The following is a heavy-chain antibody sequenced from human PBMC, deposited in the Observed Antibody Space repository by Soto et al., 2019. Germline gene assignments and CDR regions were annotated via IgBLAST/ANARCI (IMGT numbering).Heavy chain of an antibody. D-gene: IGHD2-15*01. V-gene: IGHV3-23*01. Sequence: EVQLLESGGGVVQPGGSLRLSCAASGFTFSSYVMTWVRQAPGEGLEWVSTISASGDATYHADSVRGRFTISRDNSKSTLYLQMGSLRADDTALYFCVTRYCSGGTCYFESWGQGTLVAVSS. CDR2: ISASGDAT. CDR3: VTRYCSGGTCYFES. CDR1: GFTFSSYV. J-gene: IGHJ4*02.